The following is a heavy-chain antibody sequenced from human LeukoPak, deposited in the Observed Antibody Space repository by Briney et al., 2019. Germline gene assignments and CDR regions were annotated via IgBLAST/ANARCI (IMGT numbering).Heavy chain of an antibody. CDR2: IYYRGST. V-gene: IGHV4-59*08. CDR3: ARQNYDEVNYYYYGLDV. J-gene: IGHJ6*02. CDR1: GVSISSNY. Sequence: NPSETLSLTCTVSGVSISSNYWSWIRQSPGKGLEWIGYIYYRGSTDYNPSLKSRVTISVDTSKNQFSLKLSSVTAADTAVYYCARQNYDEVNYYYYGLDVWGQGTTVTVSS. D-gene: IGHD3-3*01.